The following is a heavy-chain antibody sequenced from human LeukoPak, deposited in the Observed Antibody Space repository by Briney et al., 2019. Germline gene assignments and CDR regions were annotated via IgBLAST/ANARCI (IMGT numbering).Heavy chain of an antibody. D-gene: IGHD2-21*01. CDR3: ATSPDCGGDCSPYNWFDP. Sequence: SGVSLRLSCAASGFTFSSYAMSWVRQAPGKGLEWVSAISGSGGSTYYADSVKGRFTISRGNSKNTLYLQMNSLRAEDTAVYYCATSPDCGGDCSPYNWFDPWGQGTPVTVSS. CDR1: GFTFSSYA. V-gene: IGHV3-23*01. CDR2: ISGSGGST. J-gene: IGHJ5*02.